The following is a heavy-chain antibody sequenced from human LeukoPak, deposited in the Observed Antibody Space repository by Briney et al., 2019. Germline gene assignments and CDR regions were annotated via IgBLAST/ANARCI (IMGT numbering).Heavy chain of an antibody. CDR3: ARVTPNYYDSSGPTGSFDY. J-gene: IGHJ4*02. V-gene: IGHV1-46*03. Sequence: ASVKVSCKASEYTFTSYYMHWVRQAPGQGPEWMGIINPSGGSTSYAQKFQGRVTMTRDTSTSTVYMELSSLRSEDTAVYYCARVTPNYYDSSGPTGSFDYWGQGTLVTVSS. D-gene: IGHD3-22*01. CDR1: EYTFTSYY. CDR2: INPSGGST.